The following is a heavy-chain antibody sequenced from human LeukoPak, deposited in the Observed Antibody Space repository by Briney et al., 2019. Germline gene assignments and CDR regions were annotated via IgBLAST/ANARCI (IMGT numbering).Heavy chain of an antibody. Sequence: GESLKISCKASGYSSTNYWIGWVRQMPGKGLEWMGIIYPDDFDTRYSPSFQGQLTISADRSITTAYLQWNTLKASDTAVYYCARGGTATRTFDYWGQGTLVTVFS. CDR2: IYPDDFDT. D-gene: IGHD1-1*01. CDR3: ARGGTATRTFDY. J-gene: IGHJ4*02. V-gene: IGHV5-51*01. CDR1: GYSSTNYW.